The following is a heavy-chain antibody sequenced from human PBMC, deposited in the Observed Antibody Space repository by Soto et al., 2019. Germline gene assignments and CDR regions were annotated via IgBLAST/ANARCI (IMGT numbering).Heavy chain of an antibody. Sequence: SETLSLTCTVSGAALSSGGYFYTWVRQPPGKGLEWLGYIYYSGGTNYNPSLKSRVTISLDKSKSQFSLRLISVTAVDTAVYYCTREQSDDNYFDPWGQVTLVTVSS. CDR3: TREQSDDNYFDP. D-gene: IGHD6-19*01. V-gene: IGHV4-61*08. CDR2: IYYSGGT. CDR1: GAALSSGGYF. J-gene: IGHJ5*02.